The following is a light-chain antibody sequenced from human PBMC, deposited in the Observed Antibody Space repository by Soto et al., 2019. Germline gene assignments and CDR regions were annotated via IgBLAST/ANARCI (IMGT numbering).Light chain of an antibody. CDR3: SSYAGSSNV. CDR2: EVN. CDR1: SSDVAGYNY. Sequence: QSALTQPPSASGSPGQSVAISCTGTSSDVAGYNYVSWYQQHPGKAPKLMIYEVNKRPSGVPDRFSGYKSGNTASLTVSGLQAEDEADYYCSSYAGSSNVFGTGTKVTVL. V-gene: IGLV2-8*01. J-gene: IGLJ1*01.